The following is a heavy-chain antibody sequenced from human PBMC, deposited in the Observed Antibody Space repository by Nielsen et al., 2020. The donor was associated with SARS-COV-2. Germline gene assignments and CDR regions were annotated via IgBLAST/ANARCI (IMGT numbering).Heavy chain of an antibody. D-gene: IGHD3-22*01. CDR2: IYYTGST. CDR1: GGSISSYY. Sequence: SETLSLTCSVSGGSISSYYWSWIRQPPGKGLEWIGFIYYTGSTNYNPSLKSRVTISLDTSKNQFSLKLSSVTAADTAVYYCAREGSSGNNWFDPWGQGTLVTVSS. J-gene: IGHJ5*02. CDR3: AREGSSGNNWFDP. V-gene: IGHV4-59*01.